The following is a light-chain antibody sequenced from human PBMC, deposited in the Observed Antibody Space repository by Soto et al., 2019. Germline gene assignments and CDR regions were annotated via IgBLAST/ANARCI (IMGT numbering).Light chain of an antibody. V-gene: IGKV3-20*01. CDR2: DTS. CDR1: QSLTNSF. J-gene: IGKJ1*01. CDR3: QQYGSSPWT. Sequence: GTLSLSPGERATLSCRASQSLTNSFIAWYQQRPGQAPRLLIYDTSSRASGIPDRFSGSGSGTDFTLTISRLEPEDFAVYYCQQYGSSPWTFGQGTKVDIK.